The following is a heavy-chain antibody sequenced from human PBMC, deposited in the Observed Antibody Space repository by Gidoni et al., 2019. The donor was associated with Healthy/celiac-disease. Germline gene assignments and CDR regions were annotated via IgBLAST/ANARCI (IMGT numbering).Heavy chain of an antibody. D-gene: IGHD6-13*01. CDR3: AKDIDSRSAAGPDY. CDR1: GFTFDDYA. Sequence: EVQLVESGGGLVQPGRSLRLSCAASGFTFDDYAMHWVRQAPGKGLEWVSGISWNSGSIGYADSVKGRFTISRDNAKNSLYLQMNSLRAEDTALYYCAKDIDSRSAAGPDYWGQGTLVTVSS. V-gene: IGHV3-9*01. J-gene: IGHJ4*02. CDR2: ISWNSGSI.